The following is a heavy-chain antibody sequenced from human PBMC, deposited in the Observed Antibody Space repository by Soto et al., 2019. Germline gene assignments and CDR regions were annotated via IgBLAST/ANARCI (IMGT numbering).Heavy chain of an antibody. D-gene: IGHD3-10*01. CDR1: GGSISSYY. J-gene: IGHJ6*02. Sequence: QVQLQESGPGLVKPSETLSLTCTVSGGSISSYYWSWIRQPPGKGLEWIGYIYYSGSTNYNPSLKSRVTISVDTSKNQVSLKLSSVTAADTAVYYCARARYYYGSGSSMDVWGQGTTVTVSS. CDR3: ARARYYYGSGSSMDV. CDR2: IYYSGST. V-gene: IGHV4-59*01.